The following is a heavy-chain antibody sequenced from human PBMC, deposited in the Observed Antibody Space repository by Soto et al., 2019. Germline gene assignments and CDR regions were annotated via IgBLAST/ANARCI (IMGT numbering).Heavy chain of an antibody. V-gene: IGHV3-43*01. Sequence: QPGGSLRLSCAASGFTFDDYTMHWVRQAPGKGLEWVSLISWDGGSTYYADSVKGRFTISRDNSKNSLYLQMNSLRTEDTALYYCAKDSSATGGWQAFDIWGQGTMVTVSS. CDR2: ISWDGGST. CDR3: AKDSSATGGWQAFDI. CDR1: GFTFDDYT. J-gene: IGHJ3*02. D-gene: IGHD6-19*01.